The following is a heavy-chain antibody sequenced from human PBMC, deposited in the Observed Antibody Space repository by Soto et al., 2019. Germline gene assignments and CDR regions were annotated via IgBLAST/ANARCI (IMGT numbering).Heavy chain of an antibody. CDR2: ISSSGSTI. J-gene: IGHJ4*02. V-gene: IGHV3-48*04. D-gene: IGHD3-22*01. CDR3: ARAPPYYYDSSGYYYGY. CDR1: GFTFNSYN. Sequence: GGSLRLSCAASGFTFNSYNTNWVRQAPGKGLEWVSYISSSGSTIYYADSVKGRFTISRDNAKNSLYLQMNSLRAEDTAVYYCARAPPYYYDSSGYYYGYWGQGTLVTVSS.